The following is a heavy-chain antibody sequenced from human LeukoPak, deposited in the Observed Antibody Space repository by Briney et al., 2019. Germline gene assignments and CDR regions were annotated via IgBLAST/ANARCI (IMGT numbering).Heavy chain of an antibody. CDR1: GYTFTGYY. CDR2: INPNSGGT. J-gene: IGHJ6*03. Sequence: ASVKVSCKASGYTFTGYYMHWVRQAPGQGLEWMVWINPNSGGTNYAQKFQGRVTMTRDTSISTAYMELSRLRSDDTAVYYCAREALVREMATWYYYYYMDVWGKGTTVTVSS. V-gene: IGHV1-2*02. D-gene: IGHD5-24*01. CDR3: AREALVREMATWYYYYYMDV.